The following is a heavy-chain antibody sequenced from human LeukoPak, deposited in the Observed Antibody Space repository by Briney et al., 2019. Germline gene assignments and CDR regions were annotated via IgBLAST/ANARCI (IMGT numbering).Heavy chain of an antibody. CDR1: GFTFSSYA. Sequence: GGSLRLSCAASGFTFSSYAMSWVRQAPGKGLEWVSGTSGSGRSIHYADSVKGRFTISRDNSKNTLYLQMNSLRADDTAVYYCARGADFWSGYNDYWGQGTLVSVSS. V-gene: IGHV3-23*01. CDR2: TSGSGRSI. D-gene: IGHD3-3*01. CDR3: ARGADFWSGYNDY. J-gene: IGHJ4*02.